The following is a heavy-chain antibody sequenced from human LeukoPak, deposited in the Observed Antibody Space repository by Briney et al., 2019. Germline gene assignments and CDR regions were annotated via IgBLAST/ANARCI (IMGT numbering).Heavy chain of an antibody. J-gene: IGHJ4*02. V-gene: IGHV4-61*02. D-gene: IGHD2-15*01. CDR1: GGSISSGSYY. CDR2: IYTSGSTSGST. Sequence: PSETLSLTCTVSGGSISSGSYYWNWIRQPAGKGLEWIGRIYTSGSTSGSTNYNPSLMSRITMSVDTSKNQFSLRLGSVITADTAVYYCARAPCSGGSCQEGLDSWGQGTLVTVSS. CDR3: ARAPCSGGSCQEGLDS.